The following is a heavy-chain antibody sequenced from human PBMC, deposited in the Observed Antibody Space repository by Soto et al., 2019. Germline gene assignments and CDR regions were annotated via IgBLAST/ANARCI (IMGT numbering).Heavy chain of an antibody. Sequence: PSETLSLTCTVSGGSISSGDYYWSWIRQPPGKGLEWIGYIYYSGSTYYNPPLKSRVTISVDTSKNQFSLKLSSVTAADTAVYYCARGKQAGGIVVVPAAILDYWGQGTLVTVSS. CDR2: IYYSGST. CDR1: GGSISSGDYY. CDR3: ARGKQAGGIVVVPAAILDY. D-gene: IGHD2-2*01. V-gene: IGHV4-30-4*01. J-gene: IGHJ4*02.